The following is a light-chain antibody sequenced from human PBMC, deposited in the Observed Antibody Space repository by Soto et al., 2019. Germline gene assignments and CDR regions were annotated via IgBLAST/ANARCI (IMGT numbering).Light chain of an antibody. V-gene: IGLV2-18*02. CDR3: SSYTRYTSSSSWL. CDR1: SSDIGSYNR. Sequence: QSVLTQPPSVSGSPGQSVTISCTGTSSDIGSYNRVSWYQQPPGTAPKLMIYEVSNRPSGVPDRFSGSKSGNTASLTISGLQAEDEADYYCSSYTRYTSSSSWLFGGGTKLTVL. J-gene: IGLJ3*02. CDR2: EVS.